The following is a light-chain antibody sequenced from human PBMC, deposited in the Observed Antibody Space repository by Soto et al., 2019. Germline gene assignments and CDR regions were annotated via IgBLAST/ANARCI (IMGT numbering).Light chain of an antibody. CDR2: GAS. V-gene: IGKV3-20*01. Sequence: EIVLTQSPSTLSVSPGERATLSCRASQSVSSDYLAWYQHKPGQAPRLLIHGASSRATGIPDRFSGSGSGTDFTLTISRLEPEDFGVYYCQQYGRQFGQGTKVDIK. J-gene: IGKJ1*01. CDR1: QSVSSDY. CDR3: QQYGRQ.